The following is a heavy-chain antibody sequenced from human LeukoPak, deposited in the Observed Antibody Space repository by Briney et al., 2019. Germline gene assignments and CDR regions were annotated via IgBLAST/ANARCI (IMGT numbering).Heavy chain of an antibody. V-gene: IGHV3-53*01. CDR3: AREPGTDYRKYYFDY. D-gene: IGHD3/OR15-3a*01. CDR2: IYSGGTT. J-gene: IGHJ4*02. CDR1: GFTVSSNY. Sequence: SGGSLRFSGAASGFTVSSNYMIGVRQAPGMGLEGVSVIYSGGTTYYADSVKGRFTISRDNSKNMLYLQMNSLRAEDTAVYYCAREPGTDYRKYYFDYWGQGTLVTVSS.